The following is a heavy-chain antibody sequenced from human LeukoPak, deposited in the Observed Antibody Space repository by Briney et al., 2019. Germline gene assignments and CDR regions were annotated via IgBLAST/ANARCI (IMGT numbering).Heavy chain of an antibody. D-gene: IGHD1-1*01. CDR1: GFTFSIYD. CDR2: IDRGVGNT. V-gene: IGHV3-23*01. J-gene: IGHJ4*02. CDR3: AKKGQADDDGKPD. Sequence: GGSLGLSCAASGFTFSIYDLSWVRQAPGKGLECVSAIDRGVGNTYYADSVKGRFTISRDNSKNTLYLQMNNLRVDDTAVYYCAKKGQADDDGKPDWGQGTLVTSPQ.